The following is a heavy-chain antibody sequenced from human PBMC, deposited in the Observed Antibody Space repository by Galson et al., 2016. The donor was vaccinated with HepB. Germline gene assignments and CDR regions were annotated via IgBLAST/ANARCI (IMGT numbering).Heavy chain of an antibody. V-gene: IGHV3-23*01. D-gene: IGHD6-19*01. CDR2: ISGGDGRT. CDR1: GFTLNNYA. J-gene: IGHJ5*02. CDR3: AKARGQWLGFDP. Sequence: SLRLSCAASGFTLNNYAMSWVRQAAGKGLEWVSAISGGDGRTYYADSVMGRFTISRDKSKNTLYLQMDSLRVEDTAIYYCAKARGQWLGFDPWGQGTLVTVSS.